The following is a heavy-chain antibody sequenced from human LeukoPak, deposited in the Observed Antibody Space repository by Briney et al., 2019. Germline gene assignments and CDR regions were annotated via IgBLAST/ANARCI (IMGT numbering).Heavy chain of an antibody. Sequence: GASIXSSNYYWGWVRQSPGRGLEWIGNIYSSGNTYYNASLKSRVTMYINKSKNQFSLKLRSVTAADTAMYYXXXXNXXGXIDYWGXGXLVTVSS. CDR2: IYSSGNT. CDR3: XXXNXXGXIDY. CDR1: GASIXSSNYY. J-gene: IGHJ4*02. V-gene: IGHV4-39*01.